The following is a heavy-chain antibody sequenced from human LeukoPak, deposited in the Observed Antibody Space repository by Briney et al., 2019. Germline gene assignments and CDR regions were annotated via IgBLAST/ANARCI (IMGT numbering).Heavy chain of an antibody. CDR3: ARHFHDSSGYYFGPANYYYYGMDV. V-gene: IGHV4-59*08. D-gene: IGHD3-22*01. Sequence: SETLSLTCAVYGGSFSGYYWSWIRQPPGKGLEWIGYIYYSGSTNYNPSLKSRVTISVDTSKNQFSLKLSSVTAADTAVYYCARHFHDSSGYYFGPANYYYYGMDVWGQGTTVTVSS. J-gene: IGHJ6*02. CDR1: GGSFSGYY. CDR2: IYYSGST.